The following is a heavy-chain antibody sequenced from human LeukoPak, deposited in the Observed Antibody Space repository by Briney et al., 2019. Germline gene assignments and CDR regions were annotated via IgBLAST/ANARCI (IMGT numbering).Heavy chain of an antibody. CDR3: ARGRFPMIVALDY. J-gene: IGHJ4*02. D-gene: IGHD3-22*01. V-gene: IGHV4-30-2*01. CDR1: DGSISSGGYS. CDR2: IYHSGST. Sequence: SQTLSLTCAVSDGSISSGGYSCSWIRQPPGKGLEWIGYIYHSGSTYYNPSLKSRVTISVDRSKNQFSLKLSSVTAADTAVYYCARGRFPMIVALDYWGQGTLVTVSS.